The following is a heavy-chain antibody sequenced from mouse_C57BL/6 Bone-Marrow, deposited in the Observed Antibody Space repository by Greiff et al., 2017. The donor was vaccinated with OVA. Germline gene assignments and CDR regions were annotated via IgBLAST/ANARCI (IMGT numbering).Heavy chain of an antibody. CDR3: TTTIVTTGGFAY. D-gene: IGHD2-5*01. V-gene: IGHV1-5*01. Sequence: EVQLQQSGTVLARPGASVKMSCKASGYTFTSYWMHWVKQRPGQGLEWIGAIYPGNSDTSYNQKFKGKAKLTAVTSASTAYMELSSLTNEDSAVYYCTTTIVTTGGFAYWGQGTLVTVSA. J-gene: IGHJ3*01. CDR1: GYTFTSYW. CDR2: IYPGNSDT.